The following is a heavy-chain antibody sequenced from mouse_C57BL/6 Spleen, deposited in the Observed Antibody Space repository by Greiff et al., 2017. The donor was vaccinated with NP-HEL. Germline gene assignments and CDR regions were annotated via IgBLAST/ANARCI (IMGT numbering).Heavy chain of an antibody. CDR1: GFTFSSYA. Sequence: EVQGVESGGGLVKPGGSLKLSCAASGFTFSSYAMSWVRQTPEKRLEWVATISDGGSYTYYPDNVKGRFTISRDNAKNNLYLQMSHLKSEDTAMYYCARVDGYYGAYPMDYWGQGTSVTVSS. J-gene: IGHJ4*01. CDR3: ARVDGYYGAYPMDY. D-gene: IGHD2-3*01. CDR2: ISDGGSYT. V-gene: IGHV5-4*01.